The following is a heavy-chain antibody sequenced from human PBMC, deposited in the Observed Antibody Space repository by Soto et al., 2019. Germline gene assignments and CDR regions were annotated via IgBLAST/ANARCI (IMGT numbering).Heavy chain of an antibody. J-gene: IGHJ4*02. Sequence: QVRLVESGGGVVQPGRSLRLSCAASGFTFSSYAMHWVRQAPGKGLEWVAVISYDGSNKYYADSVKGRFTISRDNSKNTLYLQMNSLRAEDTAVYYCARDIVATTQRGDYWGQGTLVTVSS. CDR3: ARDIVATTQRGDY. CDR2: ISYDGSNK. D-gene: IGHD5-12*01. CDR1: GFTFSSYA. V-gene: IGHV3-30-3*01.